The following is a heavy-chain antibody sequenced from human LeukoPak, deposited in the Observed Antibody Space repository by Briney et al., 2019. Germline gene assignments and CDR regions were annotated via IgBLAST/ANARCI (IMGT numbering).Heavy chain of an antibody. Sequence: PSETLSLTCTVSGDSISNINYYWGWIRQPPGKGLGWIVTIFHSGNTYYSPSLKTRVTVSVDTSKNQFSLRLTSVTAADTAVYYCARHQGGDYLDPWGEGALVTV. D-gene: IGHD4-17*01. J-gene: IGHJ5*02. V-gene: IGHV4-39*01. CDR3: ARHQGGDYLDP. CDR2: IFHSGNT. CDR1: GDSISNINYY.